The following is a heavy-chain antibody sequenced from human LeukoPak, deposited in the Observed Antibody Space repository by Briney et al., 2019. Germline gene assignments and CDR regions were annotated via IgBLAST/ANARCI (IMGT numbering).Heavy chain of an antibody. J-gene: IGHJ4*02. CDR1: GFTFSSYW. CDR2: IKQDGSEK. CDR3: AKVLVLVSANRYYFDY. Sequence: PGGSLRLSCAASGFTFSSYWMSWVRQAPGKGLEWVANIKQDGSEKYYVDSVKGRFTISRDNAKNSLYLQMNSLRAEDTAVYYCAKVLVLVSANRYYFDYWGQGTLVTVSS. D-gene: IGHD2-15*01. V-gene: IGHV3-7*03.